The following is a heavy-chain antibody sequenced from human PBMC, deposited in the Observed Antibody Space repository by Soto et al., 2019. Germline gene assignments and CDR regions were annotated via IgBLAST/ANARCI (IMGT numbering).Heavy chain of an antibody. J-gene: IGHJ4*02. D-gene: IGHD5-18*01. CDR2: VNAGNGYT. CDR3: ARGAHTYGYVFDY. Sequence: QVHLVQSGAEVKKPGASVKVSCRSSGYTFTSNAIHWVRQAPGQSLEWMGWVNAGNGYTKYLQNFQGRVTISSDTSASTAYMELKSLRSEDKAVYYCARGAHTYGYVFDYWGQGTLVTVSS. V-gene: IGHV1-3*01. CDR1: GYTFTSNA.